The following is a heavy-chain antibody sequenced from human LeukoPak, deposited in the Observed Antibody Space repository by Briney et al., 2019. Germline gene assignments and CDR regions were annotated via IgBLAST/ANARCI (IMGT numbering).Heavy chain of an antibody. V-gene: IGHV4-61*01. CDR1: GYSISSGYY. D-gene: IGHD6-6*01. CDR2: IYYSGST. J-gene: IGHJ4*02. CDR3: ARGSLGLPEDY. Sequence: SETLSLTCTVSGYSISSGYYWGWIRQPPGKGLEWIGYIYYSGSTNYNPSLKSRVTISVDTSKNQFSLKLSSVTAADTAVYYCARGSLGLPEDYWGQGTLVTVSS.